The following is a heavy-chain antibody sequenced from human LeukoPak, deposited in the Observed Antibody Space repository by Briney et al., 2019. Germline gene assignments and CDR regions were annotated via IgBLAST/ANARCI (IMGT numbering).Heavy chain of an antibody. J-gene: IGHJ4*02. CDR1: GFTFSSYS. CDR3: ARDSTSYGDYPPFDY. CDR2: ISSSSSYI. Sequence: GGSLRLSCAASGFTFSSYSMNWVRQAPGKGLEWVSSISSSSSYIYYADSVKGRFTISRDNAKNSLYLQMNSLRAEDTAVYYCARDSTSYGDYPPFDYWGQGTLVTVSS. D-gene: IGHD4-17*01. V-gene: IGHV3-21*01.